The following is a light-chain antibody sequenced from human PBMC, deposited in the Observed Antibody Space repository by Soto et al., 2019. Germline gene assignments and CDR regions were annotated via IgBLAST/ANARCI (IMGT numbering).Light chain of an antibody. CDR1: QSISSY. V-gene: IGKV1-39*01. Sequence: DIQMTQSPASLSASVVDRVTITCRASQSISSYLNWYQQKPGKAPKLLIYAASSLQSGVPSRFSGSGSGTDFTLTISSLQPEDFATYYCQHFRSFPITFGQGTRLEIK. J-gene: IGKJ5*01. CDR3: QHFRSFPIT. CDR2: AAS.